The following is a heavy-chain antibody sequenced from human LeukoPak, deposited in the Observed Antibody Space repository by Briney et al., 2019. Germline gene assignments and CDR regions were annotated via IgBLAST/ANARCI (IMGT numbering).Heavy chain of an antibody. CDR2: INHSGST. CDR3: AREPLYSSGWYDY. J-gene: IGHJ4*02. Sequence: KPSETLSLTCAVYGGSFSGYYWSWIRQPPGKGLEWIGEINHSGSTNYNPSLKSRVTISVDTSKNQFSLKLSSVTAADTAVYYCAREPLYSSGWYDYWGQGTLVTVSS. D-gene: IGHD6-19*01. CDR1: GGSFSGYY. V-gene: IGHV4-34*01.